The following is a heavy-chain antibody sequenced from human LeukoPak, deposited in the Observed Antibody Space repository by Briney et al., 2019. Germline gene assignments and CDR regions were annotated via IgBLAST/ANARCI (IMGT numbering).Heavy chain of an antibody. CDR3: ARDWGSGGSYPQH. CDR2: ISSSSTYT. J-gene: IGHJ4*02. D-gene: IGHD1-26*01. Sequence: PGGSLRLSCAASGFTFSDFYMSWIRQAPGKGLEWVSHISSSSTYTNYADSVKGRFTISRDNTKNSLYLQMNSLRAEDTAVYYCARDWGSGGSYPQHWGQGILVTVSS. V-gene: IGHV3-11*05. CDR1: GFTFSDFY.